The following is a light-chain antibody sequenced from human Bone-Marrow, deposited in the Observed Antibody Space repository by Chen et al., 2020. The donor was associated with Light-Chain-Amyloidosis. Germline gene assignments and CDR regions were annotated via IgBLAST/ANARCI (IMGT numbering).Light chain of an antibody. CDR3: QQSSTSPLT. J-gene: IGKJ4*01. V-gene: IGKV3-20*01. Sequence: EIVLTQSPGTLSLSPGEGDNLSCRASQTISSTYLTWYQQKFGQAPRLLICGSSSRATGIPDRFTGTGSGTDLTLTISGLERGDFAVSYRQQSSTSPLTLGGGTKVEIK. CDR2: GSS. CDR1: QTISSTY.